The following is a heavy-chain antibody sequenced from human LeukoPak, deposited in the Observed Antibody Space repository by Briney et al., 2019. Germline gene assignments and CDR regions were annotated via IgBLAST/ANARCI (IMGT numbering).Heavy chain of an antibody. Sequence: PGGSLRLSCAASGFTFDDYAMHWVRQAPGKGLEWVSGISWNSGSIGYADSVKGRFSISRDNSKNTLYLQMNSLRADDTAVYYCAKDRGSSSWYVIDYWGQGTLVTVSS. CDR3: AKDRGSSSWYVIDY. D-gene: IGHD6-13*01. J-gene: IGHJ4*02. V-gene: IGHV3-9*01. CDR1: GFTFDDYA. CDR2: ISWNSGSI.